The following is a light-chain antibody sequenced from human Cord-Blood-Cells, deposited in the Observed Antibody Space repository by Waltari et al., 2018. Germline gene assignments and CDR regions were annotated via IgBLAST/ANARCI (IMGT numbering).Light chain of an antibody. CDR1: QSISSY. CDR3: QQSYSTPNT. CDR2: AAS. Sequence: IQMNQSPSSLSAYVRHRVTITFLASQSISSYLNWYQQKPGKATKLLIYAASSLQSGVPSRFSGSGSGTDFTLTISSLQPEDFATYYCQQSYSTPNTFGQGTKLEIK. J-gene: IGKJ2*01. V-gene: IGKV1-39*01.